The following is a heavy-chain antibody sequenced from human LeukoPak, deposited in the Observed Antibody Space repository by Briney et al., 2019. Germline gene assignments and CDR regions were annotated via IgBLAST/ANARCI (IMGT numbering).Heavy chain of an antibody. V-gene: IGHV3-49*04. CDR1: GFTFGDYA. J-gene: IGHJ6*02. CDR3: TSAVITMVRGFSYYYYGMDV. CDR2: IRSKAYGGTT. D-gene: IGHD3-10*01. Sequence: GRSLRLSCTASGFTFGDYAMSWARQAPGGGLEWVSFIRSKAYGGTTEYAASVKGRVTISRDESKSIAYLQMNSLKTEDTAVYYCTSAVITMVRGFSYYYYGMDVWGQGTTVTVSS.